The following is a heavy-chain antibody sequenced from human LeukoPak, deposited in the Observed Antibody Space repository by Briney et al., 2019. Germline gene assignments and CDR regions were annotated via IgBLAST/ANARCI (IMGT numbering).Heavy chain of an antibody. CDR3: ARAMVTGCFDY. D-gene: IGHD5-18*01. CDR2: ISSSGSTI. Sequence: GGSLRLSCAASGFTFSSYEMNWVRQAPGKGLEWVSYISSSGSTIYYADSVKGRFTISRDNAKNSLYLQMNSLRAEDTAVYYCARAMVTGCFDYWGQGTLVTVSS. CDR1: GFTFSSYE. J-gene: IGHJ4*02. V-gene: IGHV3-48*03.